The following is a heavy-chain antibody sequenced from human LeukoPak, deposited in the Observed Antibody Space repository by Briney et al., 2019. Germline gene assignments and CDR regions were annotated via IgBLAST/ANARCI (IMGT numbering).Heavy chain of an antibody. CDR3: ARHEGYGGAYYYYMDV. J-gene: IGHJ6*03. V-gene: IGHV4-39*01. CDR2: IYYSGST. CDR1: GGSISSSSYY. Sequence: SETLSLTCAVSGGSISSSSYYWGWIRQPPGKGLEWIGSIYYSGSTYYNPSLKSRVTISVDTSKNQFSLKLSSVTAADTAVYYCARHEGYGGAYYYYMDVWGKGTTVTVSS. D-gene: IGHD1-1*01.